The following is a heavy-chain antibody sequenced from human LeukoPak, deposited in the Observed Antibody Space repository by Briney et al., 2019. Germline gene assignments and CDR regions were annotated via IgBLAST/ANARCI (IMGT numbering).Heavy chain of an antibody. CDR2: IIPIFGTA. D-gene: IGHD4-17*01. V-gene: IGHV1-69*05. CDR3: ARRNYGDRFDY. CDR1: GGTFSSYA. Sequence: ASVKVSCKASGGTFSSYAISWVRQAPGQGLEWMGGIIPIFGTANYAQKFQGRVTITRNTSISTAYMELSSLRSEDTAVYYCARRNYGDRFDYWGQGTLVTVSS. J-gene: IGHJ4*02.